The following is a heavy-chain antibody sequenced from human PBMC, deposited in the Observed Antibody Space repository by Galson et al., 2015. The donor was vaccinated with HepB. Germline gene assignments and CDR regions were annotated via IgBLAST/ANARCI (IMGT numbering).Heavy chain of an antibody. CDR1: GFTFSSYW. Sequence: LRLSCAASGFTFSSYWMHWVRQAPGKGLVWVSRINSDGRSTSYADSVKGRFTISRDNAKNTLFLHMTSLRAEATAVYYCARDLLGWELQPTADHWGQGTLVTFSS. J-gene: IGHJ4*02. CDR2: INSDGRST. D-gene: IGHD1-26*01. CDR3: ARDLLGWELQPTADH. V-gene: IGHV3-74*01.